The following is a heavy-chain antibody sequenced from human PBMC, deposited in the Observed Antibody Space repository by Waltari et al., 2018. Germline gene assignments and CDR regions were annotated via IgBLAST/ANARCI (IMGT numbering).Heavy chain of an antibody. Sequence: QLQLQESGPGLVKPSGTLSVTCAVSGDSVSNNYWWSWVRQSPVMGLEWIGQIHGSGKPNYNPSFARRVSVSLDTSTDQCSLKMTSATAADTAIYFCARDRGRGIYLDSWGQGTLVTVSP. CDR2: IHGSGKP. J-gene: IGHJ4*02. CDR1: GDSVSNNYW. CDR3: ARDRGRGIYLDS. V-gene: IGHV4-4*02.